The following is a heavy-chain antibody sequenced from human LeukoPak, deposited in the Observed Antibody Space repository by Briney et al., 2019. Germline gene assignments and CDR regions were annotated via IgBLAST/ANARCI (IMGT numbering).Heavy chain of an antibody. Sequence: ASVKLSCKASGYTFTSYYMHWVRQAPGQGLEWMGIINPSGGSTNYAQKFQGRVTMTRDTSTSTVYMELRSLRSEDTAVYYCTRGSRSGSYDGEFDFWGPGTLVTVSS. CDR1: GYTFTSYY. CDR3: TRGSRSGSYDGEFDF. V-gene: IGHV1-46*01. D-gene: IGHD1-26*01. J-gene: IGHJ4*02. CDR2: INPSGGST.